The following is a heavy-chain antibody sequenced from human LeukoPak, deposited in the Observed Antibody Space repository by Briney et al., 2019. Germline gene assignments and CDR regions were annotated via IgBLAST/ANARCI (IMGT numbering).Heavy chain of an antibody. CDR3: AKAHYYYGSGSYDLSVDY. V-gene: IGHV3-30*18. CDR2: ISYDGSNK. Sequence: PRRSLRLSCAASGFTFSSYGMHWVRQAPGKGLEWVAVISYDGSNKYHADSVKGRFTISRDNSKNTLYLQMNSLRAEDTAVYYCAKAHYYYGSGSYDLSVDYWGQGTLVTVSS. J-gene: IGHJ4*02. D-gene: IGHD3-10*01. CDR1: GFTFSSYG.